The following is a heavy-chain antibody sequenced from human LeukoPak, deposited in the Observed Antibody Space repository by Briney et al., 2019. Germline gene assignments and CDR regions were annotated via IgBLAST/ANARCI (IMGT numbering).Heavy chain of an antibody. J-gene: IGHJ4*02. CDR2: INPSGGST. Sequence: ASVKVSCKASGYTFTSFGINWVRQAPGQGLEWMGIINPSGGSTSYAQKFQGRVTMTRDTSTSTVYMELSSLRSEDTAVYYCARVREGLQFSIDYWGQGTLVTVSS. D-gene: IGHD5-24*01. CDR3: ARVREGLQFSIDY. CDR1: GYTFTSFG. V-gene: IGHV1-46*01.